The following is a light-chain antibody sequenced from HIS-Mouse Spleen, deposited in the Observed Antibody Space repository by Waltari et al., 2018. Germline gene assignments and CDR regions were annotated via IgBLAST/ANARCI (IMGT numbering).Light chain of an antibody. CDR1: SSNIGNNY. CDR3: GTWDSSLSAWV. Sequence: QSVLTQPPSVSAAPGQKVTISCSGSSSNIGNNYVSWYQQLPGTAPKLPIYEHTKRPSGLPDLFSCSKSGPSATLGITGLQTGDEADYYCGTWDSSLSAWVFGGGTKLTVL. CDR2: EHT. J-gene: IGLJ3*02. V-gene: IGLV1-51*01.